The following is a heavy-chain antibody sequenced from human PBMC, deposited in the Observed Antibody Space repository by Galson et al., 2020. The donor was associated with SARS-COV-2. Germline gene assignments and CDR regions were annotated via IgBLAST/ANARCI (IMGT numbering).Heavy chain of an antibody. CDR2: IYYSRST. J-gene: IGHJ6*02. V-gene: IGHV4-59*01. Sequence: ETSETLSLTCTVSGGSISSYYWSWIRQPPGKGLEWIGYIYYSRSTNYNPSLKSRVTISIDTSKNQFSLRLSSVTAADTAVYYCASFRFYVRHYYGLDVWGQGTTVTVSS. CDR3: ASFRFYVRHYYGLDV. D-gene: IGHD3-10*01. CDR1: GGSISSYY.